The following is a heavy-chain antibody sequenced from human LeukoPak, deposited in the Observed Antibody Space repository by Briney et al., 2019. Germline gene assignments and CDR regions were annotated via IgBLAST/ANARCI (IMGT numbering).Heavy chain of an antibody. CDR3: ATRPSYGQDRVDY. CDR1: GFTFSSYA. Sequence: GGSLRLSCAASGFTFSSYAMSWVRQAPGKWLEWVSAISGSGGSTYYADSVKGRFTISRDNSKNTLYLQMNSLRAEDTAVYYCATRPSYGQDRVDYWGQGTLVTVSS. J-gene: IGHJ4*02. D-gene: IGHD5-18*01. V-gene: IGHV3-23*01. CDR2: ISGSGGST.